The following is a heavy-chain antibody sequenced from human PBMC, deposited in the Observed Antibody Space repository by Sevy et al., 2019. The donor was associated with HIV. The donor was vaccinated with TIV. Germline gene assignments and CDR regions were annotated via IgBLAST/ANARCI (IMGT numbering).Heavy chain of an antibody. J-gene: IGHJ4*02. Sequence: GGSLRLSCAASGFTFSYYAMHWVRQAPGKGLEWVAVISYDGTNKQYAESVKGRFTISRDNSKNTLYLQMNSLRAEDTAVDYCARDRGYYDSSGFYSRYYFDYWGQGTLVTVSS. CDR1: GFTFSYYA. CDR3: ARDRGYYDSSGFYSRYYFDY. V-gene: IGHV3-30-3*01. D-gene: IGHD3-22*01. CDR2: ISYDGTNK.